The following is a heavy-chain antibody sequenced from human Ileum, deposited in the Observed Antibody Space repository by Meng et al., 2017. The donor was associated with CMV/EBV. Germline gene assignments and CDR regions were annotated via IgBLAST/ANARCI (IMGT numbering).Heavy chain of an antibody. CDR2: ISYSAGAN. Sequence: CASSPFPFIGYSLHCVRHAPGKGLECVAIISYSAGANFYTDSVNSPFTISRDNSKHTLYLHMNSLRAEDTAVYYCVLAYISSWQFDYLGQGTLVTVSS. J-gene: IGHJ4*02. CDR1: PFPFIGYS. D-gene: IGHD6-13*01. V-gene: IGHV3-30*08. CDR3: VLAYISSWQFDY.